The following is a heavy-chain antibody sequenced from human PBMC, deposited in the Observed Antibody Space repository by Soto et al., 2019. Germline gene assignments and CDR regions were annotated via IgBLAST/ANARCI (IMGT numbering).Heavy chain of an antibody. CDR3: AKGNYYDSSGYYYFDY. CDR1: GFACDAYV. D-gene: IGHD3-22*01. V-gene: IGHV3-43*01. J-gene: IGHJ4*02. Sequence: PWGSLRLSCAASGFACDAYVMHWVRQGPGKGLEWVSLITWDGGSTYYADSVKGRFTISRDNSENSLYLQMNSLRPEDTALYYCAKGNYYDSSGYYYFDYWGQGTLVTV. CDR2: ITWDGGST.